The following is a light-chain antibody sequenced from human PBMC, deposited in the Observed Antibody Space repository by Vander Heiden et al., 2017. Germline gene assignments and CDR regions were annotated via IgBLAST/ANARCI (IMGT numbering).Light chain of an antibody. CDR2: EDY. Sequence: SYELTQTPSVSVYPGQTASITCSGDKLGDKYACWYQQKPGQSPVMVTYEDYRRPSGIPERFSGSTSGNTATLTISGTQAMDEADYYCQAWDSSTVVFGGGTKLTVL. CDR3: QAWDSSTVV. J-gene: IGLJ2*01. CDR1: KLGDKY. V-gene: IGLV3-1*01.